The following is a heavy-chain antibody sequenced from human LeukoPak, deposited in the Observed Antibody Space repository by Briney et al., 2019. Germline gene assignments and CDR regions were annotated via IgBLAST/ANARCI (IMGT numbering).Heavy chain of an antibody. CDR2: INSNSGAT. CDR1: GYTFTDYY. J-gene: IGHJ4*02. D-gene: IGHD5-12*01. Sequence: ASVKVSCKASGYTFTDYYMHWVRQAPGQGLEWMGWINSNSGATNYAQKFQGRVTMTRDTSISTAYMELSSLRSDDTAVYYCAVGDGSGYAHYWGQGTLVTVSS. CDR3: AVGDGSGYAHY. V-gene: IGHV1-2*02.